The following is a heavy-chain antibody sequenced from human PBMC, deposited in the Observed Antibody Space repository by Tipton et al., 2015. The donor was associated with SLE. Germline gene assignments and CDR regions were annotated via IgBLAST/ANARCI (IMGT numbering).Heavy chain of an antibody. Sequence: TLSLTCTVSGGSISSSNYYWGWIRQPPGKGLEWIGSIYYSGSTYYNPSLKSRVSISVDTSKNQFFLNLTSVTAADAAIYYCVRGHPHIVVLIGGGWFDPWGQGTLVTVSS. CDR2: IYYSGST. CDR1: GGSISSSNYY. J-gene: IGHJ5*02. CDR3: VRGHPHIVVLIGGGWFDP. D-gene: IGHD2-21*01. V-gene: IGHV4-39*07.